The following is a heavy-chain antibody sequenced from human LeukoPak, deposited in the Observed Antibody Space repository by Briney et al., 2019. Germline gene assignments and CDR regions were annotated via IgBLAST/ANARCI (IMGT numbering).Heavy chain of an antibody. CDR3: AKSMGYSALYYFDY. D-gene: IGHD5-12*01. CDR2: TSGSDGNT. V-gene: IGHV3-23*01. Sequence: PGGSLRLSCAASGFTFSSYDMSWVRQAPGKGLEWVSTTSGSDGNTYYADSVKGRFTISRDNSKNTLFLQMNSLRAEDTAVYYCAKSMGYSALYYFDYWGQGTLVTVSS. CDR1: GFTFSSYD. J-gene: IGHJ4*02.